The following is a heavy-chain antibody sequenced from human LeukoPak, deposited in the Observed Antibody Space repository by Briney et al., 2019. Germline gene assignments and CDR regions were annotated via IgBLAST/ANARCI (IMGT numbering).Heavy chain of an antibody. J-gene: IGHJ4*02. V-gene: IGHV3-21*01. CDR3: ARGRYDFWSGYYTFDY. CDR1: RFTFSSYS. D-gene: IGHD3-3*01. CDR2: ISSSSSYI. Sequence: GGSLRFSCAASRFTFSSYSMNWVRQAPGKGLEWVSTISSSSSYIYYADSVKGRFTISRDNAKNSLYLQMNSLRAEDTAVYYCARGRYDFWSGYYTFDYWGQGTLVTVSS.